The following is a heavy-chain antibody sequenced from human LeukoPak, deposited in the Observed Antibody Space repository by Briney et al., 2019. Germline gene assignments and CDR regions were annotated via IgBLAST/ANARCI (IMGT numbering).Heavy chain of an antibody. CDR1: GFTFSSYV. D-gene: IGHD3-22*01. V-gene: IGHV3-23*01. Sequence: GGSLRLSCAASGFTFSSYVMSWVRQAPGKELEWVSAISGSGGSTYYADSVKGRFTISRDNSKNTLYMQMNSLRAEDTAVYYCAKSHDSSGSDYWGQGTLVTVSS. CDR3: AKSHDSSGSDY. J-gene: IGHJ4*02. CDR2: ISGSGGST.